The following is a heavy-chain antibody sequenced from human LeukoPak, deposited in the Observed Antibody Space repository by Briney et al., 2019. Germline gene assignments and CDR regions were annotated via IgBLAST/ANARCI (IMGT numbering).Heavy chain of an antibody. J-gene: IGHJ4*02. CDR1: GYTFTSYG. CDR2: ISAYNGNT. Sequence: ASVKVSCKASGYTFTSYGISWVRQAPGQGLEWMGWISAYNGNTNYAQKLQGRVTMTTDTSTSTAYMELRSLRSDDTAVYYCARGPWEPSGSPIDWEYYFDYWGQGTLVTVSS. D-gene: IGHD1-26*01. CDR3: ARGPWEPSGSPIDWEYYFDY. V-gene: IGHV1-18*01.